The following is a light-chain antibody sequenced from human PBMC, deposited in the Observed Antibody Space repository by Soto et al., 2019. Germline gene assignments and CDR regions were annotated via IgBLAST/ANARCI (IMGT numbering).Light chain of an antibody. Sequence: IQMTQSPSTLSASLGDRVTITCRASQGIRTDLGWYQQSPGKAPKVLIVGASTLQSGVPSRFSGSGSGTDFTLTISSLQPEDSATYYCQQDFSYPRTFGQGTKVDIK. J-gene: IGKJ1*01. CDR3: QQDFSYPRT. CDR2: GAS. V-gene: IGKV1-6*01. CDR1: QGIRTD.